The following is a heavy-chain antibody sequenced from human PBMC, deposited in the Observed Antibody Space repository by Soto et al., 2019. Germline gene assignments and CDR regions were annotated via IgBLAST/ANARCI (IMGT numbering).Heavy chain of an antibody. CDR1: GGSISSYY. V-gene: IGHV4-59*08. CDR2: IYYSGST. D-gene: IGHD3-22*01. CDR3: ARKRYDSSGYLDC. J-gene: IGHJ4*02. Sequence: LSLTCTVSGGSISSYYWSWIRQPPGKGLEWIGYIYYSGSTNYNPSLKSRVTISVDTSKNQFSLKLSSVTAADTAVYYCARKRYDSSGYLDCWGQGTLVTVS.